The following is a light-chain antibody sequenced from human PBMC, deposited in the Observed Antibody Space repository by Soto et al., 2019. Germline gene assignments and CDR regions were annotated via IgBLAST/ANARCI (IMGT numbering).Light chain of an antibody. Sequence: QAVVTQPPSASGSPGQRVTISCSGSSSNIGSHSVSWYQHLPKTAPKLLIYSNNQRPSGVPDRFSGSKSGTSASLAISGLRSEDEADYYCAVWDDNLSGVVFGGGTKLTVL. CDR3: AVWDDNLSGVV. J-gene: IGLJ2*01. V-gene: IGLV1-47*01. CDR2: SNN. CDR1: SSNIGSHS.